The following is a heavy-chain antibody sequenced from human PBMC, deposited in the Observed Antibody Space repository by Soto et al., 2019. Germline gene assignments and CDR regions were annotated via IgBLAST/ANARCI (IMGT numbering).Heavy chain of an antibody. D-gene: IGHD5-18*01. V-gene: IGHV5-51*01. CDR1: GYSFTIYW. CDR2: IYPGDSDT. J-gene: IGHJ6*02. CDR3: ARLNTAMVTLNYYYGMDV. Sequence: AGESLKISCNGSGYSFTIYWIGWVRQMPGKGLEWMGIIYPGDSDTRYSPSFQGQVTISADKSISTAYLQWSSLKASDTAMYYCARLNTAMVTLNYYYGMDVWGQGTTVTVSS.